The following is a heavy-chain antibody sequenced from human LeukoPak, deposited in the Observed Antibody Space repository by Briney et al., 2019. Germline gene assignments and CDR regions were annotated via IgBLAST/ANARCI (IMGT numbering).Heavy chain of an antibody. CDR1: GGTFSSYA. D-gene: IGHD3-9*01. J-gene: IGHJ6*03. Sequence: SVKVSCKASGGTFSSYAISWVRQAPGQGLEWMGGIIPIFGTANYAQKFQGRVTITADKSTSTAYMELSSLRSEDTAVYYCARASRYDDILTGYYYYYYMDVWGKGTTVTVSS. CDR3: ARASRYDDILTGYYYYYYMDV. CDR2: IIPIFGTA. V-gene: IGHV1-69*06.